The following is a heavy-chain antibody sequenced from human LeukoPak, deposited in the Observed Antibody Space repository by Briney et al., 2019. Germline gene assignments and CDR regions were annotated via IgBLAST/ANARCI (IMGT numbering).Heavy chain of an antibody. CDR1: GYSLTDLS. J-gene: IGHJ4*02. CDR3: ATAGRYDFWSGYPY. Sequence: ASVKVSCKVSGYSLTDLSIHWVRQAPGKELDWMGGFHPEDGETSFAQKFQGRVTVTEDTSTDTAYMELSSLRSQDTAVYYCATAGRYDFWSGYPYWGQGTLVTVSS. CDR2: FHPEDGET. V-gene: IGHV1-24*01. D-gene: IGHD3-3*01.